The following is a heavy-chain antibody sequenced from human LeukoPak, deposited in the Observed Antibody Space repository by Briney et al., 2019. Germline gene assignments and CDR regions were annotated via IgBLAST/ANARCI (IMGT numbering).Heavy chain of an antibody. J-gene: IGHJ5*02. Sequence: GGSLRLSCAASGFTFSSYGMHWVRQAPGKGLEWVAFIRDDGSNKLYADSVKGRFTISRDNSKNTLYLQMNSLRAEDTAVYYCAKDYRGGPWGQGTLVTVSS. D-gene: IGHD3-10*01. CDR2: IRDDGSNK. CDR3: AKDYRGGP. CDR1: GFTFSSYG. V-gene: IGHV3-30*02.